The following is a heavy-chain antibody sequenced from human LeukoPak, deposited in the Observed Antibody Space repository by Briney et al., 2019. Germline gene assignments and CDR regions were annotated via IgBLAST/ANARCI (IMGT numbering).Heavy chain of an antibody. CDR1: GGTFSSYA. D-gene: IGHD6-13*01. CDR3: ARVRMGIAAAGTFYYYGMDV. CDR2: IIPIFGTA. J-gene: IGHJ6*02. V-gene: IGHV1-69*05. Sequence: SVKVSCKASGGTFSSYAISWVRQAPGQGLEWMGGIIPIFGTANYAQKFQGRVTITTDESTSTAYMELSSLRSEDTAVYYCARVRMGIAAAGTFYYYGMDVWGQGTTVTVSS.